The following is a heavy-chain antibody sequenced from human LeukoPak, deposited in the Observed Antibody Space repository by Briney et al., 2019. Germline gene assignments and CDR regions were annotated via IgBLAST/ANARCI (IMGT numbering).Heavy chain of an antibody. CDR3: ARQPSLGFDI. Sequence: SETLSLTCTVSGGSISSTGYYWGWIRQPPGKGLEWIGSIYYSRSTYYNPSLKSRITISLDTSKNQFSLRLSSVTAADTAVYYCARQPSLGFDIGGQGKMVTVSS. V-gene: IGHV4-39*01. CDR1: GGSISSTGYY. CDR2: IYYSRST. J-gene: IGHJ3*02.